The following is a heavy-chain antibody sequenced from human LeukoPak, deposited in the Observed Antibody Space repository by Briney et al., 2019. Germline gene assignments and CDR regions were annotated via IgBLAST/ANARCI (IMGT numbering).Heavy chain of an antibody. J-gene: IGHJ3*02. CDR1: GFTVSNKY. Sequence: TGGSLRLSCAASGFTVSNKYMSWVRQAPGRGLEWVSVIYSGGSTYYADSVKSRFSISRDKSKNTLYLQMNSLRAEDTALYYCAREMYCSGGSCYGDAFDIWGQGTMVTVSS. D-gene: IGHD2-15*01. CDR2: IYSGGST. CDR3: AREMYCSGGSCYGDAFDI. V-gene: IGHV3-66*01.